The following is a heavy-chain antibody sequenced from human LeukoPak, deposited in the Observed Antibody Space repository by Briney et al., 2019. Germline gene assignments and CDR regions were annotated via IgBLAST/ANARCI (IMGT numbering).Heavy chain of an antibody. V-gene: IGHV1-18*01. CDR1: GYTFTSYG. D-gene: IGHD3-10*01. Sequence: GASVKVSCKASGYTFTSYGISWVRQAPGQGLEWMGWISAYNGNTNYAQKLQGRVTMTTDTSTSTAYMELRSLRSDDTAVYYCARAVGYGSGTYRQYYFDSWGQGTLVTVSS. J-gene: IGHJ4*02. CDR2: ISAYNGNT. CDR3: ARAVGYGSGTYRQYYFDS.